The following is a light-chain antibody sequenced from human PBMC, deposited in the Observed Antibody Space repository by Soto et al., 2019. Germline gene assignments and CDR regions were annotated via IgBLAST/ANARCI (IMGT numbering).Light chain of an antibody. V-gene: IGLV1-47*01. CDR1: SSNIGSNY. Sequence: QSVLTQPPSASGTPGQRVTISCSGSSSNIGSNYVYWYQQLPGTAPNLLIYRNNQRPSGVPDRFSGSNSGTSASLSLSGLRSEDEADYYCAAWDDSLSGVVFGGGTKLTVL. CDR2: RNN. J-gene: IGLJ2*01. CDR3: AAWDDSLSGVV.